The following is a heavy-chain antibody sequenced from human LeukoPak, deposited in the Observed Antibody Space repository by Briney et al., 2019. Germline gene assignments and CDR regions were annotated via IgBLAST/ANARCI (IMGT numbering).Heavy chain of an antibody. CDR1: GYIFSGYY. CDR2: INPNGGGT. V-gene: IGHV1-2*02. Sequence: GASVKVSCKASGYIFSGYYMHWVRQAPGQGLEWMGWINPNGGGTNSAQKFQGRVTMTRDTSISTVYMELNSLRSDDTAVYYCARDLGDGNGMGNYYFDYWGQGTLVTVSS. D-gene: IGHD2-8*01. J-gene: IGHJ4*02. CDR3: ARDLGDGNGMGNYYFDY.